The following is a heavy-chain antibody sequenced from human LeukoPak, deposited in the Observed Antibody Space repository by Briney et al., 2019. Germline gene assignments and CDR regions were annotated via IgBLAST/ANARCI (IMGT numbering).Heavy chain of an antibody. D-gene: IGHD5-12*01. CDR3: ARGDDYDY. Sequence: GGSLRLSCAASGFTFSSYAMHWVRQAPGKGLEYVSAISSNGGSTYYANSVKGRFTTSRDNSKNTLYLQMGSLRAEDMAVYYCARGDDYDYWGQGTLVTVSS. CDR1: GFTFSSYA. CDR2: ISSNGGST. V-gene: IGHV3-64*01. J-gene: IGHJ4*02.